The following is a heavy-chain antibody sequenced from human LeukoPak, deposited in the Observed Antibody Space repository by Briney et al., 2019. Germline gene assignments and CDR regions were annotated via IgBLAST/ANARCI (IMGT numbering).Heavy chain of an antibody. CDR2: ISVSGGTT. Sequence: GGSLRLSCAASGFTFSSYTMRWVRQAPGKGLEWVSAISVSGGTTLYADSVKGRFTISRDNSKNTLYLQMNSLRAKDTALYYCAKGSGYNLDYWGQGTLVTVSS. J-gene: IGHJ4*02. D-gene: IGHD5-24*01. CDR1: GFTFSSYT. CDR3: AKGSGYNLDY. V-gene: IGHV3-23*01.